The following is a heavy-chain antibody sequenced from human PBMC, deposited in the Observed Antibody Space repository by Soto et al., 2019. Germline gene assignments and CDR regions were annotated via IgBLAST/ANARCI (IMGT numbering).Heavy chain of an antibody. Sequence: QVHLVESGGALVKPGGSLRLSCAASGFTFTDYFMSWIRQTPGRGLEWVALISYDGRYIYYADSVKGRFAISRDNSKKTVELLMNSLRREDTAVYYCARDVTDYVLDVWGQGTTVNVSS. CDR2: ISYDGRYI. V-gene: IGHV3-30*03. J-gene: IGHJ6*02. CDR1: GFTFTDYF. CDR3: ARDVTDYVLDV. D-gene: IGHD3-9*01.